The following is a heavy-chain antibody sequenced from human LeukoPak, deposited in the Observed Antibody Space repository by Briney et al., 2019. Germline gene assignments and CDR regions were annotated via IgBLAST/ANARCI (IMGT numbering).Heavy chain of an antibody. V-gene: IGHV3-7*01. J-gene: IGHJ4*02. Sequence: GGSLRLSCAASGFTFSSYWMSWVRQAPGKGLEWVANIKQDGSEKHYVDSVKGRCTISRDNAKNSLYLQMNSLRAEDTAVYYCATQSTTPDYWGQGTLVTVSS. CDR1: GFTFSSYW. CDR2: IKQDGSEK. D-gene: IGHD2-2*01. CDR3: ATQSTTPDY.